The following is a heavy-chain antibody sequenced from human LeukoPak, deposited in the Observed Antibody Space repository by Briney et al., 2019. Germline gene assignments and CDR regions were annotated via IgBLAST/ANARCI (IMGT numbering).Heavy chain of an antibody. Sequence: GGSLRLSCAASRFTFSSYAMSWVRQAPGKGLEWVSTISGRGDSTYYADSVKGRFSISRDNSRNTLYLQMNTLRAEDTAVYYCAKAIAAPVWYFDLWGRGTLVTVSS. CDR3: AKAIAAPVWYFDL. J-gene: IGHJ2*01. V-gene: IGHV3-23*01. CDR2: ISGRGDST. D-gene: IGHD6-13*01. CDR1: RFTFSSYA.